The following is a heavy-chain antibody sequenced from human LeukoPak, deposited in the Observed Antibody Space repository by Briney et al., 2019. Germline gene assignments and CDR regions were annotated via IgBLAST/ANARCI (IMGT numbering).Heavy chain of an antibody. D-gene: IGHD3-10*01. CDR2: ISAYNGNT. CDR1: GYSFTNYD. Sequence: GASVKVSCKASGYSFTNYDINWVRQATGQGLEWMGWISAYNGNTNYAQKLQGRVTMTTDTSTSTAYMELRSLRSDDTAVYYCARELWFGVYYYYMDVWGKGTTVTVSS. CDR3: ARELWFGVYYYYMDV. J-gene: IGHJ6*03. V-gene: IGHV1-18*01.